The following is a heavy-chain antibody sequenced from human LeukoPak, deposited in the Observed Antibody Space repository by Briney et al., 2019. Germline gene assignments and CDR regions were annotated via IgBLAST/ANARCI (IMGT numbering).Heavy chain of an antibody. CDR2: IGGSGANT. CDR1: GFTFSSYA. V-gene: IGHV3-23*01. CDR3: AKAKGLLFFDY. D-gene: IGHD2-21*02. J-gene: IGHJ4*02. Sequence: GGSLRLSCAASGFTFSSYAMTWVRQAPGRGLEYVSAIGGSGANTYYADSVKGRFTISRDNYKNTLYLQMNGLRAEDTAVYHCAKAKGLLFFDYWGQGTLVTVSS.